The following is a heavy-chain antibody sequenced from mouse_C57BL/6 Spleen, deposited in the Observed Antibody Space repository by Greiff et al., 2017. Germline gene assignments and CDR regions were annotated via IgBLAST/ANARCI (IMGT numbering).Heavy chain of an antibody. CDR1: GYTFTSYW. J-gene: IGHJ2*01. V-gene: IGHV1-62-3*01. CDR2: IDPGSGGT. Sequence: QVQLQQPGAELVKPGASVKLSCKASGYTFTSYWMHWVKQRPGRGLEWIGRIDPGSGGTNYNEKFKGKATLTADKSSSTAYMQLSSLTSEDSAVYFCARNGLLRNFDYWGQGTTLTVSS. D-gene: IGHD1-1*01. CDR3: ARNGLLRNFDY.